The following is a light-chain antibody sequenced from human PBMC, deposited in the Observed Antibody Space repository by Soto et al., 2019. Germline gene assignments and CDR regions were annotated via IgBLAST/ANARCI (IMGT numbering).Light chain of an antibody. V-gene: IGKV1-6*01. J-gene: IGKJ2*01. CDR3: LQDYNSPYP. CDR1: QGIKND. CDR2: AAS. Sequence: AIQMTQSPSSLSASVGDRVTITCRASQGIKNDLGWYQQRPGKGPKLLIYAASSLQSGVPSRFSGSGSGTDCTLTISSLQPEDFATYYCLQDYNSPYPFGQGTKLEIK.